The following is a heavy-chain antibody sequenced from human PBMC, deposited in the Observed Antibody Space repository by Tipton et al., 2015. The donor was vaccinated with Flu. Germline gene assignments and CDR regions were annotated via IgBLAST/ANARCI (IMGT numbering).Heavy chain of an antibody. CDR2: INHSGST. D-gene: IGHD3-22*01. J-gene: IGHJ6*02. V-gene: IGHV4-34*01. CDR3: ARGYTTSQRSLYYYDSSGYYYYYYGMDV. CDR1: GGSFSGYY. Sequence: GLVKPSETLSLTCAVYGGSFSGYYWSWIRQPPGKGLEWIGEINHSGSTNYNPSLKSRVTISVDTSKNQFSLKLSSVTAADTAVYYCARGYTTSQRSLYYYDSSGYYYYYYGMDVWGQGTTVTVSS.